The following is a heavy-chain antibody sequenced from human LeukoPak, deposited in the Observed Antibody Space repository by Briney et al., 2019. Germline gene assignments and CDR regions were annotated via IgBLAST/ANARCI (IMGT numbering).Heavy chain of an antibody. CDR1: GGSISSGDYY. CDR2: IYYSGST. J-gene: IGHJ3*02. D-gene: IGHD3-22*01. CDR3: ARGGTVYYYDSCGYYHPDI. V-gene: IGHV4-30-4*01. Sequence: SQTPSLTCTVSGGSISSGDYYWSWIRQPPGKGLEWIGYIYYSGSTYYNPSLKSRVTISVDTSKNQFSLKLSSVTAADTAVYYCARGGTVYYYDSCGYYHPDIWGQGTVVTVSS.